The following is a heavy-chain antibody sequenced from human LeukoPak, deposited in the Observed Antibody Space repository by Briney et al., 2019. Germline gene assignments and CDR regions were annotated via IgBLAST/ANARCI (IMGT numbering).Heavy chain of an antibody. CDR2: IRYDGSNK. D-gene: IGHD2-2*01. V-gene: IGHV3-30*02. J-gene: IGHJ4*02. CDR1: GFTFSSYG. CDR3: AKDSSVPAARSYGSPNY. Sequence: QTGGSLRLSCAASGFTFSSYGMHWVRQAPGKGLEWVAFIRYDGSNKYYADSVKGRFTIPRDNSKNTLYLQMNSLRAEDTAVYYCAKDSSVPAARSYGSPNYWGQGTLVTVSS.